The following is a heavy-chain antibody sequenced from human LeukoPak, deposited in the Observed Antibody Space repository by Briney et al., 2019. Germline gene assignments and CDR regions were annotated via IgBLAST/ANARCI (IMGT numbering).Heavy chain of an antibody. V-gene: IGHV4-31*03. D-gene: IGHD2-15*01. J-gene: IGHJ5*02. CDR2: IYNSGST. Sequence: SETLSLTCTVSGGSISSGGYYWSWIRQHPGKGLEWIGYIYNSGSTYYNPSLKSRVTISVGTSKNQFSLKLTSVTVADTAVYYCARAASRIGGRFDPWGQGTLVTVSS. CDR3: ARAASRIGGRFDP. CDR1: GGSISSGGYY.